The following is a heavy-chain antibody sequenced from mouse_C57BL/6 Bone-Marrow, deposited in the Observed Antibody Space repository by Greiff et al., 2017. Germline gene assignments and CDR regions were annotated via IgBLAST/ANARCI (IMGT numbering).Heavy chain of an antibody. CDR1: GYTFTSYW. V-gene: IGHV1-55*01. D-gene: IGHD2-14*01. CDR3: ARSGPLVRSFDY. J-gene: IGHJ2*01. CDR2: IYPTSGRT. Sequence: QVQLQQSGAELVKPGASVKMSCKASGYTFTSYWITWVKQRPGQGLEWIGDIYPTSGRTNYNEKSKSKAILTVDTSSNTAYMQLSSLTSEDSAVFYCARSGPLVRSFDYWGQGTTLTVSS.